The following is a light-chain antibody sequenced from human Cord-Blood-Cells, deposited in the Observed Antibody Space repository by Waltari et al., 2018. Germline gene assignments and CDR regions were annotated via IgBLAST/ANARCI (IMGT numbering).Light chain of an antibody. CDR3: QSYDSSNLWV. Sequence: NFMLTQPHSVSESPGKTVTISCTRSSGSIASNYVQWYQQRPGSYPTTVIYEDNQSPSGVPDRFSCSIDISSNSASLTISGLKTEDEADYYCQSYDSSNLWVFGGGTKLTVL. J-gene: IGLJ3*02. CDR2: EDN. CDR1: SGSIASNY. V-gene: IGLV6-57*01.